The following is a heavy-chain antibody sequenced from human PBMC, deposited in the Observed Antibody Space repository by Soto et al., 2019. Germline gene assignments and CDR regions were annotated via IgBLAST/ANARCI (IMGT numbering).Heavy chain of an antibody. CDR2: INPDATTI. Sequence: PGGSLRLSCATSGFTFSNYWIHWVRQAPGEGLVWLSRINPDATTINYADSVKGRFTVSRDNAKNTLYLQMNSLRAEDTAVYYCATAGSYRFDHWGQGSLVTVSS. V-gene: IGHV3-74*01. D-gene: IGHD3-10*01. CDR3: ATAGSYRFDH. J-gene: IGHJ4*02. CDR1: GFTFSNYW.